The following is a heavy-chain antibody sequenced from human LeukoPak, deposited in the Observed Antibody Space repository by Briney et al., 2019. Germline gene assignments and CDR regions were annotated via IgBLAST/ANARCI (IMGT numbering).Heavy chain of an antibody. J-gene: IGHJ6*03. CDR1: SGSISTSNYY. V-gene: IGHV4-39*07. Sequence: PSETLSLTCTVSSGSISTSNYYWGWVRQPPGKALEWIGNIFYSGSTYYSPSLKSRVTISLDTSKNQFSLKLSSVTAADTAVYYCARTAAAGTLFPYYYYMDVWGKGTTVTVSS. CDR3: ARTAAAGTLFPYYYYMDV. D-gene: IGHD6-13*01. CDR2: IFYSGST.